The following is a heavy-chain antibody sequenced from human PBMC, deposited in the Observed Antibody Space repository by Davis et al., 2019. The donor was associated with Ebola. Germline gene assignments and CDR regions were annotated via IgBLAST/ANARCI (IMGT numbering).Heavy chain of an antibody. V-gene: IGHV1-18*01. D-gene: IGHD6-19*01. Sequence: AASVKVSCKASGYTFTSYAMNWVRQAPGQGLEWMGWISAYNGNTNYAQKLQGRVTMTTDTSTSTVYMELISLRSEDTAVYYCATALEQWLIFWGQGTLVTVSS. CDR3: ATALEQWLIF. CDR1: GYTFTSYA. J-gene: IGHJ4*02. CDR2: ISAYNGNT.